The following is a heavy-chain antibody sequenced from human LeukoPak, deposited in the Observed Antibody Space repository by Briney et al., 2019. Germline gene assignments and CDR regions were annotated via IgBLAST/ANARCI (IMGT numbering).Heavy chain of an antibody. CDR2: IYYSGST. V-gene: IGHV4-59*01. D-gene: IGHD1-26*01. CDR3: AREVGANDAFDI. Sequence: SETLSLTCTVSGGSISSYYWSWIRQPPGKGLEWIGYIYYSGSTDYNPSLKSRVTISVDTSKNQFSLNLSSVTAADTAVYYCAREVGANDAFDIWGQGTMVTVSS. CDR1: GGSISSYY. J-gene: IGHJ3*02.